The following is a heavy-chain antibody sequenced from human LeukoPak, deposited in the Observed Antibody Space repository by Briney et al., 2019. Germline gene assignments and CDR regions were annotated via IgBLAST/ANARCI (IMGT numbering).Heavy chain of an antibody. CDR3: AKTLSVSSGWFNFDY. Sequence: GGSLRLSCAASGFTFSNHAMSWVRQVPGKGLQWVSAISASGGSTYYADSVKGRFTISRDNSKNTLYLQMNSLRAEDTAVYYCAKTLSVSSGWFNFDYWGQGTLVTVSS. V-gene: IGHV3-23*01. J-gene: IGHJ4*02. D-gene: IGHD6-19*01. CDR2: ISASGGST. CDR1: GFTFSNHA.